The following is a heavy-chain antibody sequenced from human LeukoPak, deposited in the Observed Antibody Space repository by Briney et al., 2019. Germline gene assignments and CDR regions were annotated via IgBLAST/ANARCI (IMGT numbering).Heavy chain of an antibody. D-gene: IGHD6-13*01. J-gene: IGHJ3*02. CDR2: IYSGGST. CDR3: ARAHHRYSSTRWAFDI. Sequence: GGSLRLSCAASGFTVSSNYMSWVRQAPGKGLEWVSVIYSGGSTYYADSVKGRFTISRDNSKNTLYLQMNSLRAEDTAVYYCARAHHRYSSTRWAFDIWGQGTMVTVSS. CDR1: GFTVSSNY. V-gene: IGHV3-66*01.